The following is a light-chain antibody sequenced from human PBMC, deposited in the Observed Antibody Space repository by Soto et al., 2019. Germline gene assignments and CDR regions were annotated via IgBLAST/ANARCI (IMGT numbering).Light chain of an antibody. J-gene: IGKJ1*01. V-gene: IGKV1-5*03. CDR2: QAS. Sequence: DIQMAQSPSTLSANVGDRVSITCRASQTISTWLAWYQQKPGKAPNLLIYQASTLETGVPSRFSGSGSGTEFTLTISSLQPDDFATYYCQQYNSYSRTFGQGTKVDIK. CDR3: QQYNSYSRT. CDR1: QTISTW.